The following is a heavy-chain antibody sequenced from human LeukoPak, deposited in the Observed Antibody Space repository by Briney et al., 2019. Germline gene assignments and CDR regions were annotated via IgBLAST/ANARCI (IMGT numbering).Heavy chain of an antibody. D-gene: IGHD2-15*01. CDR3: ARMVEAFDY. J-gene: IGHJ4*02. Sequence: SETLSLTCNVSSGSISGYYWTWLRQPPGKGLEWIGYIYYSGSTNYNPSLKSRVTISVDTSKNQFSLKLSSVTAADTAVYYCARMVEAFDYWGQGTLVTVSS. CDR1: SGSISGYY. V-gene: IGHV4-59*01. CDR2: IYYSGST.